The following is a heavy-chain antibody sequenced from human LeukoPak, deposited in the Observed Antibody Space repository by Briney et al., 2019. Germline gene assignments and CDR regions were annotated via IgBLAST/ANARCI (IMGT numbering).Heavy chain of an antibody. CDR1: GFTFSSYA. CDR2: ISGRGGST. J-gene: IGHJ4*02. CDR3: APSIAVAGWFDY. Sequence: PGGSLRLSCAASGFTFSSYAMTWVRQPPGKGLEWVSTISGRGGSTYYADSVKGRFTISRDNSKNTLYLQMNSLRAEDTAVYYCAPSIAVAGWFDYWGQGTLVTVSS. D-gene: IGHD6-19*01. V-gene: IGHV3-23*01.